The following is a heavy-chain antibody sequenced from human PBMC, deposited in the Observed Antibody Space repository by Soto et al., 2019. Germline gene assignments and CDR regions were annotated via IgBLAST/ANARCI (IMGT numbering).Heavy chain of an antibody. V-gene: IGHV1-8*01. CDR1: GYTFTSYD. J-gene: IGHJ6*02. CDR3: ASGDYYESSGYYYYYGMDV. Sequence: QVQLVQSGAEVKKPGASVKVSCKASGYTFTSYDINWVRQATGQGLEWMGWMNPNSGNTGYAQKFQGRVTMTRNTSISTAYMELSSLRSEDTAVYYCASGDYYESSGYYYYYGMDVWGQGTTVTVSS. D-gene: IGHD3-22*01. CDR2: MNPNSGNT.